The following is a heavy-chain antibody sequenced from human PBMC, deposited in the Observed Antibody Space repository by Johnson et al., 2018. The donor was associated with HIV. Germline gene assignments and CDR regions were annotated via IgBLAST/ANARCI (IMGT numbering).Heavy chain of an antibody. CDR3: ARDSEWELGQEGAFDI. V-gene: IGHV3-20*04. CDR2: INWNGGST. J-gene: IGHJ3*02. D-gene: IGHD1-26*01. CDR1: GFTFDDYG. Sequence: VHLVESGGGVVQPGRSLRLSCAASGFTFDDYGMSWVRQAPGKGLEWVSGINWNGGSTGYADSVKGRFTISRDNAKNSLYLQMNSLRAEDTAVYYCARDSEWELGQEGAFDIWGQGTMVTVSS.